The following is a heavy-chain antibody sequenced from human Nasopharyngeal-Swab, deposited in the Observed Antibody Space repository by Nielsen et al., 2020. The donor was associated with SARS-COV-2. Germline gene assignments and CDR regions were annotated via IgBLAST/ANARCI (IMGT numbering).Heavy chain of an antibody. D-gene: IGHD3-3*01. CDR3: TRDGLDYDFWSAYFMDV. Sequence: VRQAPGKGLEWVSVMYRSGTSYYADSVKGRFTFSRDNSKNTLYLQMNNLRVEDTAVYYCTRDGLDYDFWSAYFMDVWGQGTTVTVSS. V-gene: IGHV3-66*01. J-gene: IGHJ6*02. CDR2: MYRSGTS.